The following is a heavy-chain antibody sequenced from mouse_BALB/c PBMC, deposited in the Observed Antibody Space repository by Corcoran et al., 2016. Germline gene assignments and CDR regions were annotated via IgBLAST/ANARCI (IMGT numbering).Heavy chain of an antibody. D-gene: IGHD1-2*01. J-gene: IGHJ1*01. CDR1: GDTFTSYW. CDR3: SRSDYGYRYFDA. Sequence: QLQLQQHGAEHVKPVDSVKLSCKASGDTFTSYWINWVKQRPGQGLDWIGDIYPGRGITNYNEKFKSKATLTLDTSSSTAYRQLSSLTSEDSAVYYLSRSDYGYRYFDAWRAGTTVTVAS. V-gene: IGHV1-55*01. CDR2: IYPGRGIT.